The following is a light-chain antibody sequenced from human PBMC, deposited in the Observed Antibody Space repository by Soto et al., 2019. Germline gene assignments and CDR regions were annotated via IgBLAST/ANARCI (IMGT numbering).Light chain of an antibody. Sequence: SYGLTLHLSGSVTTKKTARITCGGNNIGSKSVHWYQQKPGQAPVLVVYDDSDRPSGIPERFSGSNSGNTATLTISRVEAGDEADYYCQVWDSSSDHYVVGTGTKV. CDR3: QVWDSSSDHYV. J-gene: IGLJ1*01. CDR2: DDS. V-gene: IGLV3-21*03. CDR1: NIGSKS.